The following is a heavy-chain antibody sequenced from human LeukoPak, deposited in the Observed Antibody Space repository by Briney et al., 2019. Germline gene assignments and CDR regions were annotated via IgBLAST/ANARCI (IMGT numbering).Heavy chain of an antibody. Sequence: SETLSLTCAVYGGSFSGYYWSWIRQPPGKGLEWIGEINHSGSTNYNPSLKSRVTISVDTSKNQFSLKLSSVTAADTAVYYCARIRGETALDYWGQGALVTVSS. D-gene: IGHD3-10*01. V-gene: IGHV4-34*01. CDR3: ARIRGETALDY. CDR1: GGSFSGYY. CDR2: INHSGST. J-gene: IGHJ4*02.